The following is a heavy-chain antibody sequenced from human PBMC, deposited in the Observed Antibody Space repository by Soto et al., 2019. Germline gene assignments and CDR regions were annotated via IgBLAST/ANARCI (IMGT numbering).Heavy chain of an antibody. D-gene: IGHD5-12*01. V-gene: IGHV3-48*02. J-gene: IGHJ4*02. CDR2: IDSTSATI. CDR3: ARGGVATIFRDS. CDR1: GFTLSRYS. Sequence: EVQLVESGGGLVQPGGSLRVSCAVSGFTLSRYSMNWVRQAPGKGLEWLSYIDSTSATIYYADSVKGRFIISRDNAKNSLYLQMNSLRDEDTAVYYCARGGVATIFRDSWGQGTLVTVSS.